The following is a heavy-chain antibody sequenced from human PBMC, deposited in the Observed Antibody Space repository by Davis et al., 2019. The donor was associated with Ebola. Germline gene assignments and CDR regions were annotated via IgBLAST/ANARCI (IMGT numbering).Heavy chain of an antibody. CDR1: GFTFSTAW. Sequence: GGSLRLSCVASGFTFSTAWMNWVRQAPGKGLEWVGRIKSKTDGGTTDYAAPVKGRFTISRDDSKNTLYLQMNSLRAEDTAVYYCAKGRFTGGVCYLGTQFLPTAGGYYFDYWGQGTLVTVSS. CDR2: IKSKTDGGTT. J-gene: IGHJ4*02. CDR3: AKGRFTGGVCYLGTQFLPTAGGYYFDY. V-gene: IGHV3-15*07. D-gene: IGHD2-8*02.